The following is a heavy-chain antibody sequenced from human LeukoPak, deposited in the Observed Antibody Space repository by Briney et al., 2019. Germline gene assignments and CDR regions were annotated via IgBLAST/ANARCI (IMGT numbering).Heavy chain of an antibody. D-gene: IGHD2-2*02. V-gene: IGHV4-31*03. CDR3: ARDGPSRSLYL. J-gene: IGHJ4*02. CDR1: GNSISSGGY. CDR2: IYYSVS. Sequence: SETLSLTCTVSGNSISSGGYWSWIRQHPGKGLEWIGYIYYSVSYYTPSLQSRVTISVDTSKNQFPLKLNSVSAADTAVYYCARDGPSRSLYLWGQGTLVTVSS.